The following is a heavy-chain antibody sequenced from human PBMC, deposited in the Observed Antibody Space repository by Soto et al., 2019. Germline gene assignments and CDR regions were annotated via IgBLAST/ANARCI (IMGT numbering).Heavy chain of an antibody. CDR2: MSSDGSNE. CDR3: ARDRKYYFDY. Sequence: QVQLLESGGGVVRPGRSLRLSCEDSGFTFINNAMHWVRQAPGKGLEWVAFMSSDGSNEYYADSVKGRFTISRDNSKKTLFLQMSCVRTEYRAVYSCARDRKYYFDYWGQGTLVTVSS. J-gene: IGHJ4*02. CDR1: GFTFINNA. V-gene: IGHV3-30-3*01.